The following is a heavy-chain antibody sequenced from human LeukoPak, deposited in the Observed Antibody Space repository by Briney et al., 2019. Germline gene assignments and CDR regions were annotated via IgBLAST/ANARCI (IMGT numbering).Heavy chain of an antibody. V-gene: IGHV3-23*01. CDR3: AKEYYDILTGYLY. CDR2: ISGSGGST. CDR1: GLTFSSYA. Sequence: GGSLRLSCAASGLTFSSYAMSWVRQAPGKGLEWVSAISGSGGSTHYADSVKGRFTISRDNSKYTLYLQMNSLRAEDTAVYYCAKEYYDILTGYLYWGQGTLVTVSS. J-gene: IGHJ4*02. D-gene: IGHD3-9*01.